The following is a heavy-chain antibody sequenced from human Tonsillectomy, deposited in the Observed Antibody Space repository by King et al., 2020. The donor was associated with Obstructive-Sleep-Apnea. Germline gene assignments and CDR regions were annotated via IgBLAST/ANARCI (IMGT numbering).Heavy chain of an antibody. CDR2: IFYSWKT. CDR3: ARSYKREDAVYFDP. J-gene: IGHJ5*02. Sequence: VQLQESGPGLVKPSETLSLTCTVSGGSIRGYFWSWIRRPPGESLEWIGDIFYSWKTNYNPSLRIRVSMSVDTSKNQFSLNLKSVTAADTAIYYCARSYKREDAVYFDPWGQGTLVTVSS. CDR1: GGSIRGYF. V-gene: IGHV4-59*01. D-gene: IGHD1-1*01.